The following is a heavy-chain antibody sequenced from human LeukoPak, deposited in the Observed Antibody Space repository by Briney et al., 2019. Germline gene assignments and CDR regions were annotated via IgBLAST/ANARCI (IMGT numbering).Heavy chain of an antibody. V-gene: IGHV3-23*01. J-gene: IGHJ4*02. CDR3: ARAFAGDCSGGSCFPHDY. CDR2: ISGNGDIT. D-gene: IGHD2-15*01. CDR1: RFTFNTYA. Sequence: GGSLRLSCVASRFTFNTYAVNWVRQAPGKGLEWVSAISGNGDITYYADSVRGRFTISRDNSKNTLYLQMNSLRAEDTAVYYCARAFAGDCSGGSCFPHDYWGQGTLVTVSS.